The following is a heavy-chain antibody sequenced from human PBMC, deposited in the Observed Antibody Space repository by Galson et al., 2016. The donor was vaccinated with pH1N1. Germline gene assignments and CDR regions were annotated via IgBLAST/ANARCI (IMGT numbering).Heavy chain of an antibody. Sequence: SLRLSCAASGFTFSDYYMYWIRQAPGKGLEWVSFTSSRSSSYTNYAHSVKGRFTISRDNARNSLYLQMNSLRAEDTALYYCAASGSYDAFDIWDQGTMVTVSS. CDR3: AASGSYDAFDI. J-gene: IGHJ3*02. CDR1: GFTFSDYY. V-gene: IGHV3-11*06. CDR2: TSSRSSSYT. D-gene: IGHD1-26*01.